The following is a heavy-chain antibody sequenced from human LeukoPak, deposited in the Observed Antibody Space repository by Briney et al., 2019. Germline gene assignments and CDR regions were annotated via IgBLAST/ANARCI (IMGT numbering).Heavy chain of an antibody. V-gene: IGHV4-4*07. CDR2: IYTSGST. CDR1: GGSISSYD. J-gene: IGHJ4*02. D-gene: IGHD6-13*01. Sequence: SENLSLTCTVSGGSISSYDWSWIRRPAGKGLEWIGRIYTSGSTNYNPSLKSRVTMSVDTSKNQFSLKLSSVTAADTAVYYCARVRLPVYSSSWYADYYFDYWGQGTLVTVSS. CDR3: ARVRLPVYSSSWYADYYFDY.